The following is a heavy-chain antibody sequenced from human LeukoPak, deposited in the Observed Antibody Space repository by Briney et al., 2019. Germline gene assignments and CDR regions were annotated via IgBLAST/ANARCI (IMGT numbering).Heavy chain of an antibody. V-gene: IGHV4-34*01. J-gene: IGHJ4*02. Sequence: SETLSLTCAVYGGSFSGYYWSWIRQPPGKGLEWIGEINHSGSTNYNPSLKSRVTISVDTSKNQFSLKLSSVTAADTAVYYCARGRGGHYYGSGSSSYFDYWGQGTLVTVSS. D-gene: IGHD3-10*01. CDR2: INHSGST. CDR3: ARGRGGHYYGSGSSSYFDY. CDR1: GGSFSGYY.